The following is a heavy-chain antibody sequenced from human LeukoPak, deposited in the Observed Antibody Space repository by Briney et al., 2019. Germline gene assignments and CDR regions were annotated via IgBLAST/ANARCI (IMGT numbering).Heavy chain of an antibody. CDR3: AGSQGEYYFIDV. V-gene: IGHV4-39*07. Sequence: SETLSLTCTVSGGCISSSSYYWGWIRQPPGKGMEWIGSIYYSGSTYYNPSLKSRVTISVDTSKNQFSLKLSSVTAADTAVYYCAGSQGEYYFIDVWGKGTTVTVSS. D-gene: IGHD3-16*01. CDR2: IYYSGST. J-gene: IGHJ6*03. CDR1: GGCISSSSYY.